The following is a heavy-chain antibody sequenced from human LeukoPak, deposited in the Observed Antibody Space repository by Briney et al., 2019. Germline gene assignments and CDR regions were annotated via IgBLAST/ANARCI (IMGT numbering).Heavy chain of an antibody. V-gene: IGHV3-23*01. CDR1: GFTFSSYA. CDR2: ISGSGGST. D-gene: IGHD3-22*01. J-gene: IGHJ4*02. Sequence: GGSLRLSCAASGFTFSSYAMSWVRQAPGKGLEWVSAISGSGGSTYYADSVKGRFTISGDNSKNTLYLQMNSLRAEDTAVYYCAKGGYYYDSSGYYPYWGQGTLVTVSS. CDR3: AKGGYYYDSSGYYPY.